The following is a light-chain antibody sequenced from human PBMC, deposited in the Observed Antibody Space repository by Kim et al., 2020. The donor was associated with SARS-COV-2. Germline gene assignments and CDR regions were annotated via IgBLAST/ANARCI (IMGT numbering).Light chain of an antibody. V-gene: IGKV1-NL1*01. CDR2: AAS. CDR3: QQYYNAPYS. CDR1: QAIGYA. Sequence: SXAEGDRVTIPCRESQAIGYALAWYQQKPGTAPKVLVYAASKLQTGVPSRFSGSGSGTDYTLTISSLQPEDFATYYCQQYYNAPYSFGQGTKLEIK. J-gene: IGKJ2*01.